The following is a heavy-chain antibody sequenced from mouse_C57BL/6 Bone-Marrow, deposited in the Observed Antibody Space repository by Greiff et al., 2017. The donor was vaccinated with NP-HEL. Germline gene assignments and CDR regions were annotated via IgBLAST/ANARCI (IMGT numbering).Heavy chain of an antibody. J-gene: IGHJ1*03. CDR2: INPNNGGT. Sequence: EVKLVESGPELVKPGASVKMSCKASGYTFTDYNMHWVKQSHGKSLEWIGYINPNNGGTSYNQKFKGKATLTVNKSSSTAYMELRSLTSEDSAVYYCAREGYDGYFDVWGTGTTVTVSS. CDR1: GYTFTDYN. CDR3: AREGYDGYFDV. D-gene: IGHD2-2*01. V-gene: IGHV1-22*01.